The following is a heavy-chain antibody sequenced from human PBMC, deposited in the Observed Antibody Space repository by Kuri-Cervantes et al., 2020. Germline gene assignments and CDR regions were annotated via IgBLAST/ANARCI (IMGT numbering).Heavy chain of an antibody. D-gene: IGHD6-13*01. Sequence: ESLKISCTVSGGSISSSSYYWGWIRQPPGKGLEWIGSIYHSGSTYYNPSLKSRVTISVDTSKNQFSLKLSSVTAADTAVYYCARAGYSSSWSLDYWGQGTLVTVSS. CDR3: ARAGYSSSWSLDY. CDR1: GGSISSSSYY. J-gene: IGHJ4*01. V-gene: IGHV4-39*07. CDR2: IYHSGST.